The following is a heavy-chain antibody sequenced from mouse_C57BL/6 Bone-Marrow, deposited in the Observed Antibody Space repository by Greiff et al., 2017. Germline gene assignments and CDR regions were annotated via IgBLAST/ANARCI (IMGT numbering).Heavy chain of an antibody. CDR1: GFTFSSYA. J-gene: IGHJ3*01. CDR2: VSDGCSYT. D-gene: IGHD1-1*01. CDR3: ASEFTTVVVPYRAY. V-gene: IGHV5-4*01. Sequence: EVQGVESGGGLVKPGGSLKLSCAASGFTFSSYAMSWVRQTPEKRLEWVATVSDGCSYTYYPDNVKGRFTISRDKSKNNLHLQMSHLKSADTAMYYGASEFTTVVVPYRAYWGQGTLVTVSA.